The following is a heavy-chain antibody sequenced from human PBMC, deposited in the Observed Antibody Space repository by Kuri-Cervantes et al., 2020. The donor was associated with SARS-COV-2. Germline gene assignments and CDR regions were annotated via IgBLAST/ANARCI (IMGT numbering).Heavy chain of an antibody. V-gene: IGHV2-26*01. CDR3: ARIVKDGSGSYPKYFDY. CDR2: IFSNDEK. Sequence: SGPTLVKPTETLTLTCTVSGFSLSNARMGVSWIRQPPGKALEWLAHIFSNDEKSYSTSLKSRLTISKDTSKSQVVLTMTNMDPVDTATYYCARIVKDGSGSYPKYFDYWGQGTLVTVSS. D-gene: IGHD3-10*01. CDR1: GFSLSNARMG. J-gene: IGHJ4*02.